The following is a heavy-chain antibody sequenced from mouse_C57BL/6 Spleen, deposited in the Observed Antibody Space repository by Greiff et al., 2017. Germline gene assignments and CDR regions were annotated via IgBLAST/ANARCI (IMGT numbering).Heavy chain of an antibody. CDR3: TRSGGELFCDYGYAMDY. V-gene: IGHV1-5*01. D-gene: IGHD2-4*01. Sequence: VQLQQSGTVLARPGASVKMSCKTSGYTFTSYWMHWVKQRPGQGLEWIGAIYPGNSDTSYNQKFKGQAKLTAVTSARTAYMELSSLTNEDSAVYYCTRSGGELFCDYGYAMDYWGQGTSVTVSS. CDR1: GYTFTSYW. CDR2: IYPGNSDT. J-gene: IGHJ4*01.